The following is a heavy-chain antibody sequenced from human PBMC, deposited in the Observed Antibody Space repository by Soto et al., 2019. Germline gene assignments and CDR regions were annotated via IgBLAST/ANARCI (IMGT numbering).Heavy chain of an antibody. Sequence: PSETLSLTCTVSGDSITASYSNWAWIRPPHGQGLAWMGTFKYSGTTSENPPLRSRITISGDTSRNQFSLNLRSVTAADSGVYYCAKLVRADVRRSDLDHWGQGTLVTVSS. CDR3: AKLVRADVRRSDLDH. V-gene: IGHV4-39*01. J-gene: IGHJ4*02. D-gene: IGHD3-10*02. CDR1: GDSITASYSN. CDR2: FKYSGTT.